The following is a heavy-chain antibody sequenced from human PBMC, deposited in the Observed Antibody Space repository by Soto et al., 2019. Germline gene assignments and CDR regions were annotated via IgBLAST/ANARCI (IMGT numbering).Heavy chain of an antibody. J-gene: IGHJ3*01. Sequence: PGGSLRLSCEASGFTFSNYAMSWVRQAPGKGLECVSSIGGGYDDTYFADSVKGRFTMSRDNSKNTLSLQMNSLRVEDTAIYYCAKDRMSRNSVSDPFDVWGQGPMVTVS. CDR1: GFTFSNYA. V-gene: IGHV3-23*01. CDR3: AKDRMSRNSVSDPFDV. CDR2: IGGGYDDT. D-gene: IGHD2-15*01.